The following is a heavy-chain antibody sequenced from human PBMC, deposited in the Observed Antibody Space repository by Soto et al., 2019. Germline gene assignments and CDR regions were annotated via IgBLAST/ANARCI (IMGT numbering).Heavy chain of an antibody. CDR2: IYYSGST. D-gene: IGHD6-6*01. CDR3: AREGDSSDY. V-gene: IGHV4-59*01. Sequence: PSETLSLTCTVSGGSISSYYWSWIRQPPGKGLEWIGYIYYSGSTNYNPSLKSRVTISVDTSKNQFSLKLSSVTAADTAVYYCAREGDSSDYWGQGTLVIVSS. CDR1: GGSISSYY. J-gene: IGHJ4*02.